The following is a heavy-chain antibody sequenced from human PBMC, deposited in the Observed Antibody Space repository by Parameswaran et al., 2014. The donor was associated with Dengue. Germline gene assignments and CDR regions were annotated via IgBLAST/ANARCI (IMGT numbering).Heavy chain of an antibody. CDR2: SHPYNGGT. V-gene: IGHV1-2*02. J-gene: IGHJ6*02. CDR3: ARGDYHSHFGMDV. Sequence: WVRQAPGQGLEWMGWSHPYNGGTRYAPKFQGRVTVTRDTSISTGYMEVSRLRSDDTAVYYCARGDYHSHFGMDVWGQGTTVTVSS.